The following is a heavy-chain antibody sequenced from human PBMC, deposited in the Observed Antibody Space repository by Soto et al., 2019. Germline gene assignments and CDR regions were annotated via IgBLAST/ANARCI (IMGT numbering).Heavy chain of an antibody. J-gene: IGHJ4*02. D-gene: IGHD1-26*01. V-gene: IGHV3-73*01. Sequence: ESGGGLVQPGGSLKLSCAASGFTFSGSAMHWVRQASGKGLEWVGRIRSKANSYATAYAASVKGRFTISRDDSKNTAYLQMNSLKTEDTAVYYCTRGLLGIDYWGQGTLVTVSS. CDR2: IRSKANSYAT. CDR3: TRGLLGIDY. CDR1: GFTFSGSA.